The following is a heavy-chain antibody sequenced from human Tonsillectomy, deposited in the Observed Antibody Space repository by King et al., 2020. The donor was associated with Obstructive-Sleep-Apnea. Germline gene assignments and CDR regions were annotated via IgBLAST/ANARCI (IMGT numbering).Heavy chain of an antibody. J-gene: IGHJ4*02. CDR1: GGSISTYY. V-gene: IGHV4-59*08. D-gene: IGHD5-24*01. Sequence: QLQESGPGLVKPSETLSLTCTVSGGSISTYYWSWIRQPPGKGLEWIGYVYYSGSTNYSPSLESRVTISVDTSKNQFSLNLTSVTAADTAVYFCARHPGYTSGTEPFYFDYSGQGTLVTVSS. CDR3: ARHPGYTSGTEPFYFDY. CDR2: VYYSGST.